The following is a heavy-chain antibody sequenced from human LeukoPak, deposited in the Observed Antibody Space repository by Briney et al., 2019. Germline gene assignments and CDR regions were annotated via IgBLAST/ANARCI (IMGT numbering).Heavy chain of an antibody. Sequence: PSETLSLTCSVSDDSITMYYWTWIRQPPGKGLEWIGEINHSGSTNYNPSLKSRVTISVDTSKNQFSLKLSSVTAADTAVYYCARGSRITMIVVVITKAFDIWGQGTMVTVSS. V-gene: IGHV4-34*01. CDR2: INHSGST. CDR1: DDSITMYY. CDR3: ARGSRITMIVVVITKAFDI. J-gene: IGHJ3*02. D-gene: IGHD3-22*01.